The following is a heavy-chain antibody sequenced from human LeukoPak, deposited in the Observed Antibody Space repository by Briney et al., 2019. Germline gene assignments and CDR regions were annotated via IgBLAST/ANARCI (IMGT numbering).Heavy chain of an antibody. CDR1: GGSISYYY. Sequence: SETLSLTCTVSGGSISYYYWSWIRQPPGKGLEWIGYIYHTGSTNYNPSLKSRVSMSVDTSKNQFSLRLSSVTAADTAVYYCARSVVTTTYDAFDIWGQGTMVTVSS. CDR3: ARSVVTTTYDAFDI. CDR2: IYHTGST. V-gene: IGHV4-59*12. D-gene: IGHD3-22*01. J-gene: IGHJ3*02.